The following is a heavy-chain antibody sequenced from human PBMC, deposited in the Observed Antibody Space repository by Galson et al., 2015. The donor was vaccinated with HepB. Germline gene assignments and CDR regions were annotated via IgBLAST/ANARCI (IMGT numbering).Heavy chain of an antibody. D-gene: IGHD2-8*01. V-gene: IGHV5-10-1*01. CDR2: IDPSDSYT. J-gene: IGHJ6*02. Sequence: QSGAEVKKPGESLRISCKGSGYSFTSYWNNWVRQMPGEGLEWMGRIDPSDSYTTYSPSFQGHVTISADKSITTAYLQWSSLKASDTAMYYCARQMGRADPLGMDVWGQGTTVAVSS. CDR3: ARQMGRADPLGMDV. CDR1: GYSFTSYW.